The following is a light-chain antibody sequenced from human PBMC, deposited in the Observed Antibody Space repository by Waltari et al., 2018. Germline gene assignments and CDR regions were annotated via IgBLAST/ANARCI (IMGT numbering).Light chain of an antibody. CDR2: GNT. CDR1: SSNIGAAYA. V-gene: IGLV1-40*01. CDR3: QSYDSSLSHVV. Sequence: QSVLTQPPPMSGAPGQRVTIPCTGSSSNIGAAYAVHWYQQPPETPPKPPIYGNTNRPSGVPDRFSGSKSGTSASLAITGLQAEDEADYYCQSYDSSLSHVVLGRGTKVTVL. J-gene: IGLJ2*01.